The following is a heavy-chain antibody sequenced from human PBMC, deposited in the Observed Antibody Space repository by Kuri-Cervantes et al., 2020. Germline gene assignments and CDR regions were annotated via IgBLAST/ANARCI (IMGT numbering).Heavy chain of an antibody. CDR3: AKDRVQWGTTIVSKTPES. V-gene: IGHV3-30*02. CDR2: IKFDGSQK. D-gene: IGHD1-1*01. CDR1: GFIFSRCG. Sequence: GESLKISCAASGFIFSRCGMHWVRQAPGKGLEWAAFIKFDGSQKYYADSVKGRFTISRDNSKNTLYFQMNSLRAEDTAVYYCAKDRVQWGTTIVSKTPESWGQGTLVTVSS. J-gene: IGHJ4*02.